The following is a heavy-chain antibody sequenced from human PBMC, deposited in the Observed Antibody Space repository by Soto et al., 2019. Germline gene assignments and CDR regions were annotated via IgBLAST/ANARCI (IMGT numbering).Heavy chain of an antibody. CDR2: IKPKTDRGPTT. V-gene: IGHV3-15*01. CDR3: TPAGQWYIWTAYYFEH. CDR1: GFVVTNAW. J-gene: IGHJ4*02. D-gene: IGHD3-16*01. Sequence: PGGSLRLSCAASGFVVTNAWLSWVRQAPGKGLEWVDRIKPKTDRGPTTEYAASVKGRFTLSKDDSTDMVYLQMNSLKIEDTAVYYCTPAGQWYIWTAYYFEHWGQRSPCAISS.